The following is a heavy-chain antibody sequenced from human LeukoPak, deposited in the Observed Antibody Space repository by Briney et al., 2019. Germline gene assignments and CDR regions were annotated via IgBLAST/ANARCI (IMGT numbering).Heavy chain of an antibody. CDR2: INVNT. V-gene: IGHV1-18*01. D-gene: IGHD2-8*01. Sequence: ASVKVSCKASGDIFTTYGISWVRQAPGQGLEWMGWINVNTKYAQKFQGRVIPTTDTTTSSAYMELRSLRSDDTAVYYCARAPRCNTNSCNSWFDPWGQGTLVTVSS. J-gene: IGHJ5*02. CDR3: ARAPRCNTNSCNSWFDP. CDR1: GDIFTTYG.